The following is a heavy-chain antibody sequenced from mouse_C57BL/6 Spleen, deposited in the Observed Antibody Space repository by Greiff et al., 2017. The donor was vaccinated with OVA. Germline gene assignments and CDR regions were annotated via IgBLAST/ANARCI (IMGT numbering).Heavy chain of an antibody. V-gene: IGHV5-16*01. CDR3: AIYYDFAWFAY. D-gene: IGHD2-4*01. J-gene: IGHJ3*01. CDR2: INYDGSST. Sequence: EVQLQESEGGLVQPGSSMKLSCTASGFTFSDYYMAWVRQVPEKGLEWVANINYDGSSTYYLDSLKSRFIISRDNAKNILYLQMSSLKSEDTATYYCAIYYDFAWFAYWGQGTLVTVSA. CDR1: GFTFSDYY.